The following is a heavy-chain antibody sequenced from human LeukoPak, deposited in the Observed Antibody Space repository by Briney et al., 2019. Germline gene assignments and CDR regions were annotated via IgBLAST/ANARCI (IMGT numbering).Heavy chain of an antibody. V-gene: IGHV3-23*01. Sequence: GGSLRLSCAASGFTFSSYAMSWVRQAPGKGLEWVSAISGSGGSTYYADSVKGRFTISRDNSKNTLYLQMNSLRAEDTVVYYCAKVRPSSSWYRDKYNWFDPWGQGTLVTVSS. J-gene: IGHJ5*02. CDR3: AKVRPSSSWYRDKYNWFDP. CDR1: GFTFSSYA. CDR2: ISGSGGST. D-gene: IGHD6-13*01.